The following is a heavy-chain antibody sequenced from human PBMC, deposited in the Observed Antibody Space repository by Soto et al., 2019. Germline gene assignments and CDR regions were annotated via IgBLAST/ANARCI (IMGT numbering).Heavy chain of an antibody. CDR1: GFTFSSYW. J-gene: IGHJ4*02. CDR2: IKQDGSEK. V-gene: IGHV3-7*01. D-gene: IGHD3-22*01. CDR3: ARVQTYYYDSSGYYFDY. Sequence: GGSLRLSCAASGFTFSSYWMSWVRQAPGKGLEWVANIKQDGSEKYYVDSVKGLFTISRDNAKNSLYLQMNSLRAEDTAVYYCARVQTYYYDSSGYYFDYWGQGTLVTVSS.